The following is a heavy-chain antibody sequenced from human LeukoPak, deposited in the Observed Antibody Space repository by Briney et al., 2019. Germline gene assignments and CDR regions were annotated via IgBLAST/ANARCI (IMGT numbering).Heavy chain of an antibody. CDR2: ISYSGSP. CDR3: ARRKGCSGGSCYGDTFDY. J-gene: IGHJ4*02. V-gene: IGHV4-59*08. D-gene: IGHD2-15*01. Sequence: PSETLSLTCFVSGDSIATYYWSWIRQPPGKGLEWIGYISYSGSPYYNPSLKSRVTMSVDTSKNQFSLKLSSVTAADTAVYYCARRKGCSGGSCYGDTFDYWGQGTLVTVSP. CDR1: GDSIATYY.